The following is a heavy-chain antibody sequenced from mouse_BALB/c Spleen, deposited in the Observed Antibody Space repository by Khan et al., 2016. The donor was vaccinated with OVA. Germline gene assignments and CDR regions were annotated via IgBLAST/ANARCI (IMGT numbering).Heavy chain of an antibody. CDR2: INPSTDYA. D-gene: IGHD1-1*01. Sequence: QVQLQQSGAELAKPGASVKMSCKASGYTFTNYWMHWVKQRPGQGLEWIGYINPSTDYAEYNQKFKDKATLTVDKSSSKAHMQLTSLTSEDSAIYYCVNHGSSTAWFTYWGQGTLVTVSA. V-gene: IGHV1-7*01. CDR1: GYTFTNYW. CDR3: VNHGSSTAWFTY. J-gene: IGHJ3*01.